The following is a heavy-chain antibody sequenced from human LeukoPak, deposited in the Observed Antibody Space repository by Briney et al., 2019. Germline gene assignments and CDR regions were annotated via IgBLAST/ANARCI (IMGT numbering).Heavy chain of an antibody. J-gene: IGHJ5*02. V-gene: IGHV4-4*02. CDR1: GASIGSETW. Sequence: SSETLSLTCAVSGASIGSETWWNWVRQPPGKGLEWIGEIYHGGAANYNPSLKNRVIISLDKSKNQFFLELTSVTAADTAVYYCASLYCSGGSCWFDPWGQGTLVTVSS. CDR3: ASLYCSGGSCWFDP. D-gene: IGHD2-15*01. CDR2: IYHGGAA.